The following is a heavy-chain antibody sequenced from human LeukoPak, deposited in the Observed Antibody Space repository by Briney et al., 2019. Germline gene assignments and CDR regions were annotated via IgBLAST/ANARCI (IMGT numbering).Heavy chain of an antibody. J-gene: IGHJ4*02. CDR2: INPNSGGT. Sequence: ASVKVSCKASGYTFTGYYMHWMRQAPGQGLEWMGWINPNSGGTNYAQKFQGRVTMTRDASISTAYMELSRLRSDDTAVYYCARDTDLWFGSIDYWGQGTLVTVSS. CDR1: GYTFTGYY. D-gene: IGHD3-10*01. CDR3: ARDTDLWFGSIDY. V-gene: IGHV1-2*02.